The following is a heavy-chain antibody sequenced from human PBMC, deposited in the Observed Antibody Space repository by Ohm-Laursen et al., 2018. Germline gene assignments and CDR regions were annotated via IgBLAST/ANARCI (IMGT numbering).Heavy chain of an antibody. V-gene: IGHV3-7*01. D-gene: IGHD4-17*01. Sequence: GSLRLSCTASGFPFSDYYMSWIRQAPGKGLEWVANIKQDGSVKYYVDSVKGRFTISRDNAKNSVYLQLNSLRNEDTAVYYCARDDDGEDYWGQGTLVTVSP. J-gene: IGHJ4*02. CDR2: IKQDGSVK. CDR3: ARDDDGEDY. CDR1: GFPFSDYY.